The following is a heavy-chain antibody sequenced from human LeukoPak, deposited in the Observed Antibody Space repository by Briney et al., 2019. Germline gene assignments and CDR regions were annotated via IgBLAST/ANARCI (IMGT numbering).Heavy chain of an antibody. J-gene: IGHJ6*04. CDR3: AGGGVYSSGWYFGDV. CDR1: GGSISSGHYY. CDR2: IYTSGST. V-gene: IGHV4-61*02. D-gene: IGHD6-19*01. Sequence: PPETLSLTCTVSGGSISSGHYYWSWIRQPAGKGLEWIGRIYTSGSTNYNPSLKSRVTISVDTSKNQFSLKLSSVTAADTAVYYCAGGGVYSSGWYFGDVWGKGTTVTVSS.